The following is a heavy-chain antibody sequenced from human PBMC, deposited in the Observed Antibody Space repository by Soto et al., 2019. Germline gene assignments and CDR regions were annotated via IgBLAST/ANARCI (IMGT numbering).Heavy chain of an antibody. CDR3: ARGLITGSHYSGGWYYFDS. Sequence: PSETLSLTCTVSCRSISSYYCSWIRQPPGKGLEWIGYIYYSATTNYNPSLKSRVTISVDTSKNQFSLKLTYVTAADTAVYYCARGLITGSHYSGGWYYFDSWGQGTQVTVSS. J-gene: IGHJ4*02. CDR1: CRSISSYY. CDR2: IYYSATT. D-gene: IGHD6-19*01. V-gene: IGHV4-59*01.